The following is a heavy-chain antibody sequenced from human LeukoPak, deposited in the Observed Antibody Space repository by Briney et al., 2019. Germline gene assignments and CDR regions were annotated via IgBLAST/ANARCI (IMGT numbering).Heavy chain of an antibody. CDR2: INPNSGGT. CDR1: GYTFTGYY. V-gene: IGHV1-2*02. J-gene: IGHJ4*02. D-gene: IGHD3-10*01. Sequence: ASVKVSCKASGYTFTGYYMHWVRQAPGQGLEWMGWINPNSGGTSYAQKFQGRVTVTRDTSISTTYMELRRLRSDDTAVYYCARCYYGSGSPDNWGQGTLVTVSS. CDR3: ARCYYGSGSPDN.